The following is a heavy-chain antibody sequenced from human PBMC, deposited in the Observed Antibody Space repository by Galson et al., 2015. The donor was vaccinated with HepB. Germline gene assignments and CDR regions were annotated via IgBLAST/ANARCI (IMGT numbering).Heavy chain of an antibody. V-gene: IGHV1-2*02. J-gene: IGHJ4*02. D-gene: IGHD2-15*01. CDR2: INPNSGRT. CDR1: GDTLTGYY. CDR3: AAEHCSGASGDSCLKAFAY. Sequence: SVKVSCKASGDTLTGYYMHWMRQDPGQGLEWIGGINPNSGRTKYVQKFQDRVTVTRDTPTKTVYRELTRLTSDDTAVYYCAAEHCSGASGDSCLKAFAYWGQGTLVTVSS.